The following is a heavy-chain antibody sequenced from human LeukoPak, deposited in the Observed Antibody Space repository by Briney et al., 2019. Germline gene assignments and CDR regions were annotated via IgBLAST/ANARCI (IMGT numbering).Heavy chain of an antibody. V-gene: IGHV3-74*01. Sequence: GGSLRLSCAASGFTFSSYAMSWVRQAPGKGLVWVSRINTDGNTRDYADSVKGRFTISRDNAKNTLYPQMNSLRAEDTAVYYCVRDMGYYDKVWGQGTLVTVSS. D-gene: IGHD3-22*01. CDR1: GFTFSSYA. CDR3: VRDMGYYDKV. J-gene: IGHJ4*02. CDR2: INTDGNTR.